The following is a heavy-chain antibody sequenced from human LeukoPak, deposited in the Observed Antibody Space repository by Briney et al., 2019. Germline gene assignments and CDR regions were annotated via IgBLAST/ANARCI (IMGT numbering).Heavy chain of an antibody. CDR1: GFTFSGYS. D-gene: IGHD6-13*01. CDR3: ARVGGYSSSSYY. V-gene: IGHV3-21*01. Sequence: GGSLRLSCAASGFTFSGYSMNWVRQAPGKGLEWVSSISSSSSYIYYADSVKGRFTISRDNAKNSLYLQMNSLRAEDTAVYYCARVGGYSSSSYYWGQGTLVTVSS. CDR2: ISSSSSYI. J-gene: IGHJ4*02.